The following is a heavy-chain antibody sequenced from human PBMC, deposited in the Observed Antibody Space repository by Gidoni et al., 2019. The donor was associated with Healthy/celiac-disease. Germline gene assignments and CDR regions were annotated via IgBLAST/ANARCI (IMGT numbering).Heavy chain of an antibody. CDR2: ISGSGGST. CDR3: AAPPLGYCSGGSCYTPGV. CDR1: GFTFSRYA. J-gene: IGHJ6*04. Sequence: EVQLVESGGGLVQPGGSLRLSCAASGFTFSRYAMSWARQAPGKGLEWVSAISGSGGSTYYADSVKGRFTISRDNSKNTLYLQMNSLRAEDTAVYYCAAPPLGYCSGGSCYTPGVWGKGTTVTVSS. V-gene: IGHV3-23*04. D-gene: IGHD2-15*01.